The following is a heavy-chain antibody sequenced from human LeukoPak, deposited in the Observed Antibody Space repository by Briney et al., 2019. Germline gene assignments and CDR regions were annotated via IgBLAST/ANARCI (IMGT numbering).Heavy chain of an antibody. CDR3: TRQVSDYFYYYIDV. CDR1: GGSISSSSYY. V-gene: IGHV4-39*01. J-gene: IGHJ6*03. CDR2: IYYSGTT. Sequence: SETLSLTCSVSGGSISSSSYYWNWIRQPPGKGLEWVGSIYYSGTTYYNSSLKSRVTISEDTSKNRFSLMLTSVTAADTAVYYCTRQVSDYFYYYIDVWGEGTTVIVSS.